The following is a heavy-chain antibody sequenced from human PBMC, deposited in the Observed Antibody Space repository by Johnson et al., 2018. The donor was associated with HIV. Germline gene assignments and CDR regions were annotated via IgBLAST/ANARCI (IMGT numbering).Heavy chain of an antibody. CDR2: ISDDGSKI. J-gene: IGHJ3*02. Sequence: QVQLVESGGGVVQPGGSLTLSCVTSGFVFSDYVMDWVRQAPGKGLEWVALISDDGSKIYHADSVKGRFTISRDNSKNTLYLQMNSLRVEDTAMYYCARGPILEWLSGDGFDMWGQGTMVTV. D-gene: IGHD3-3*01. V-gene: IGHV3-30*19. CDR1: GFVFSDYV. CDR3: ARGPILEWLSGDGFDM.